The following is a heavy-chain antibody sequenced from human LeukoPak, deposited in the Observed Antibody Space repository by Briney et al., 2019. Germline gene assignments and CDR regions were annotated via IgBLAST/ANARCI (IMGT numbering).Heavy chain of an antibody. Sequence: PGASVKVSCKASGYTFTGYYMHWVRQAPGQGLEWMGWINPNSGGTNYAQKFQGRVTMTRDTSISTAYMELSRLRSDDTAVYYCARENGNLRDWLSYYYYYGMDVWGQGTTVTVPS. V-gene: IGHV1-2*02. CDR1: GYTFTGYY. CDR3: ARENGNLRDWLSYYYYYGMDV. D-gene: IGHD3/OR15-3a*01. J-gene: IGHJ6*02. CDR2: INPNSGGT.